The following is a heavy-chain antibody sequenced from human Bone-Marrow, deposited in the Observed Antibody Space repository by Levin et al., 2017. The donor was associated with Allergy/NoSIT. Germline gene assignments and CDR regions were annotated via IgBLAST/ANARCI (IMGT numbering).Heavy chain of an antibody. CDR3: AKERMIRRTVGYDSFDV. Sequence: LSLTCAEPGFRFRAYGMNWVRQPPGRGPEWISVISESGGMIKYAESVKGRFTVSRDTSDNTVYLQMNSLTADDTAIYYCAKERMIRRTVGYDSFDVWGQGTMVTVSS. CDR2: ISESGGMI. V-gene: IGHV3-23*01. CDR1: GFRFRAYG. D-gene: IGHD3-16*01. J-gene: IGHJ3*01.